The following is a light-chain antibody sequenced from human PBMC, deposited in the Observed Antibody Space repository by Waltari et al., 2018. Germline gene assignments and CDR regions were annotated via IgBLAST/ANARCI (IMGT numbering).Light chain of an antibody. Sequence: QSALTQPASVSGSPGQSITISCTGTSSNGENYNLVSWYQHHPGKAPKLLIYEVSKRPAGISNRFSGSTSGNTASLTISGLQAEDESDYYCCSFAGGNNFEVIFGGGTRLTVL. CDR3: CSFAGGNNFEVI. V-gene: IGLV2-23*02. CDR2: EVS. J-gene: IGLJ2*01. CDR1: SSNGENYNL.